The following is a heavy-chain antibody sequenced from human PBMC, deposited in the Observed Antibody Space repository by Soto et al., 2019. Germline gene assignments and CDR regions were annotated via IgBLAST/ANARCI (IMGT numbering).Heavy chain of an antibody. CDR1: GFIFSSYT. D-gene: IGHD1-26*01. CDR3: GRGRSGQIVVFY. Sequence: GGSLRLSCAASGFIFSSYTMHWVRQAPGKGLEWAGVITYDGSNQYYADSVKGRFTITTVYMELNNLSPDDTAVYYCGRGRSGQIVVFYWGQGTPVTVSS. J-gene: IGHJ4*02. V-gene: IGHV3-30-3*01. CDR2: ITYDGSNQ.